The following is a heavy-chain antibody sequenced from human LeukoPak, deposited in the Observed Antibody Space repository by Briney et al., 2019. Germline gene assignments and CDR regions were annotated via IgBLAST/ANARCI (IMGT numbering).Heavy chain of an antibody. CDR1: GFTFSSYG. D-gene: IGHD2-15*01. Sequence: PGGSLRLSCAASGFTFSSYGMHWVRQAPGKGLEWVAVISYDGSNKYYADSVKGRFTISSDNSKNTLYLQRISLGAEDTAVYYCATTRRMLVVAATPLGYWGQRTMVTVFS. J-gene: IGHJ4*02. CDR2: ISYDGSNK. CDR3: ATTRRMLVVAATPLGY. V-gene: IGHV3-30*03.